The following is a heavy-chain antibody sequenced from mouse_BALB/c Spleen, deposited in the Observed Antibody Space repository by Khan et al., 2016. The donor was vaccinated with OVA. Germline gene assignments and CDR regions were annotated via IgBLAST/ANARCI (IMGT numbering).Heavy chain of an antibody. CDR3: AKNLVYGMDY. CDR1: GYSLTSYG. CDR2: IWRGGSR. Sequence: QVRLQQSGPGLVQPSQSLSITCTVSGYSLTSYGVHWVRQSPGKGLEWLGVIWRGGSRDYNAAFMSRLSITKDNSQSQVFFKMDSLQAADTAIYYCAKNLVYGMDYWGQGTSVTVSS. J-gene: IGHJ4*01. V-gene: IGHV2-5*01.